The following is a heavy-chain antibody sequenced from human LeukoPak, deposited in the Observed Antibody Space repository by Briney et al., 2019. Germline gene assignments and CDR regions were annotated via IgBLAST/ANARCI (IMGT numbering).Heavy chain of an antibody. CDR1: GGSFSGYY. D-gene: IGHD3-10*01. CDR3: ARGVHYYYGSGSYYSFDY. CDR2: INHSGST. J-gene: IGHJ4*02. V-gene: IGHV4-34*01. Sequence: SETLSLTCAVYGGSFSGYYWSWIRQPPGKGLEWIGEINHSGSTNYNPSLKSRVTISVDTSKNQFSLKLSSVTAADTAVYYCARGVHYYYGSGSYYSFDYWGQGTLVTVSS.